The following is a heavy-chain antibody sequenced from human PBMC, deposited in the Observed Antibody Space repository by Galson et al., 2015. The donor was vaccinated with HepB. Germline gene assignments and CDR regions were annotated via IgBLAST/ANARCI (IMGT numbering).Heavy chain of an antibody. CDR1: GFTFSSYS. V-gene: IGHV3-21*01. J-gene: IGHJ6*02. CDR3: ARDRDVVVVPAAVGQRYYYYGIVI. CDR2: ISSSSSYI. Sequence: SLRLSCAASGFTFSSYSMHWVRQAPGKGLEWVSSISSSSSYIYYADSVKGRFTISRDNAKNTLYLQMNSLRAEDTAVYYCARDRDVVVVPAAVGQRYYYYGIVIWGQGTLVTVSS. D-gene: IGHD2-2*01.